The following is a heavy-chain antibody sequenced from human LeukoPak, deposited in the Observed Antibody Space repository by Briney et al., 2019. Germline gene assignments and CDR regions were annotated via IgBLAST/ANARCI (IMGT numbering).Heavy chain of an antibody. Sequence: PSETLSLTCTVSGGSISSYYWSWIRQPPGKGLEWIGYIYYSGSTNYNPSLKSRVTISVDTSKNQFSLKLSSVTAADTAVYYCARGHRGYSGYDRLGYSSGWQRVNWSDTWGQGTLVTVSS. V-gene: IGHV4-59*01. D-gene: IGHD5-12*01. CDR2: IYYSGST. CDR1: GGSISSYY. CDR3: ARGHRGYSGYDRLGYSSGWQRVNWSDT. J-gene: IGHJ5*02.